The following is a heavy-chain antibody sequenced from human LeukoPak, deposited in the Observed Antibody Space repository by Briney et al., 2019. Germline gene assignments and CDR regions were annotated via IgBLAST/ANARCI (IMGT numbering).Heavy chain of an antibody. V-gene: IGHV1-8*01. CDR3: LKAAAANDFDY. Sequence: ASVKVSCKASGYTFTSYDINWVRQATGQGLEWMGWMNPNSGNTGYAQNFQGRVTMTRNTSISSAYMELSSRRSEDTAVYYGLKAAAANDFDYWGQGTLVTVSS. J-gene: IGHJ4*02. D-gene: IGHD6-13*01. CDR1: GYTFTSYD. CDR2: MNPNSGNT.